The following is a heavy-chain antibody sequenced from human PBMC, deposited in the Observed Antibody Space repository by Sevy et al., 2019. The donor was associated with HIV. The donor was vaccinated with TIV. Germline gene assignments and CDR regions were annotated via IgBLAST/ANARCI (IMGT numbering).Heavy chain of an antibody. CDR1: GFTFXXYY. CDR2: ISSSGSTI. D-gene: IGHD2-15*01. J-gene: IGHJ6*04. V-gene: IGHV3-11*04. Sequence: GGSLRLSCAASGFTFXXYYMSWIRQAPGKGLEWVSYISSSGSTIYYADSVKGRFTISRDNAKNSLYLQMNSLRAEDTAVYXXXXXXXDRRYXXXXXXXXYXXXXXXXWGXXXTVTVSS. CDR3: XXXXXDRRYXXXXXXXXYXXXXXXX.